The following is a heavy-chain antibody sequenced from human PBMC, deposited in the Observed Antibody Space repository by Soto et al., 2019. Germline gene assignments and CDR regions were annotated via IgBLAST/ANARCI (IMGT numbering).Heavy chain of an antibody. CDR3: ARGPTVDECSSDTGWPTYYFGMDV. CDR2: IIPLSDTA. Sequence: QVQLVQSGAEVKRPGSSVKVSCRASGGTFSSYGVSWVRQAPGQGLEGIGGIIPLSDTAHYAQNIKGRVTITADGSTNPAFMAATTMRSEDPAVYYCARGPTVDECSSDTGWPTYYFGMDVWGQGTTVTVSS. V-gene: IGHV1-69*01. D-gene: IGHD2-2*01. J-gene: IGHJ6*02. CDR1: GGTFSSYG.